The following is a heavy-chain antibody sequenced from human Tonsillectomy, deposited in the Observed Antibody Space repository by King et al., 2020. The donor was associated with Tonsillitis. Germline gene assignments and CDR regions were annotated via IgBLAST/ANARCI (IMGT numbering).Heavy chain of an antibody. D-gene: IGHD1-20*01. Sequence: VQLQESGPGLVKPSQTLSLTCTVSGGSISSGGYYWSWIRQHPGKGLEWIGYIYYSGSTYYNPSLKSLVTISVDTSKNQFSLKLSSVTAADTAVYYCARVGVSNNRNDVWAFDIWGQGTMVTVSS. V-gene: IGHV4-31*01. CDR1: GGSISSGGYY. CDR3: ARVGVSNNRNDVWAFDI. CDR2: IYYSGST. J-gene: IGHJ3*02.